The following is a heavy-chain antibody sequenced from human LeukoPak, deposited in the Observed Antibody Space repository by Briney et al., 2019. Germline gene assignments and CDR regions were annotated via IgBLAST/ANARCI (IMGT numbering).Heavy chain of an antibody. CDR1: GXSISNYY. J-gene: IGHJ4*02. CDR2: IYYSGST. D-gene: IGHD1-26*01. V-gene: IGHV4-59*12. CDR3: ARDPVGATGP. Sequence: PSETLSLTCTVSGXSISNYYWSWIRQPPGKGLEWIGYIYYSGSTYHNPSLKSRVTISVDTSKNQFSLKLSSVTAADTAVYYCARDPVGATGPWGQGTLVTVSS.